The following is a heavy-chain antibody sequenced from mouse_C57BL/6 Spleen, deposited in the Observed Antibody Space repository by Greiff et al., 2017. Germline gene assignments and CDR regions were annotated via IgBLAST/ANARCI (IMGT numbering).Heavy chain of an antibody. V-gene: IGHV1-9*01. CDR3: ARRSSNHPYYYAMDY. CDR2: ILPVSCST. D-gene: IGHD2-5*01. Sequence: QVQLQQSGAELMKPGASVKLSCKATGYTFTGYWIEWVKQRPGHGLEWIGEILPVSCSTNYNEKFKGKATFTADTSSNTAYMQLSSLPTEDSAIYYCARRSSNHPYYYAMDYWGQGTSVTVSS. J-gene: IGHJ4*01. CDR1: GYTFTGYW.